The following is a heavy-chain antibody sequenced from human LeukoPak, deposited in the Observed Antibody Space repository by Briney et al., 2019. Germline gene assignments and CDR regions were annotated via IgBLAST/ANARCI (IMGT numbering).Heavy chain of an antibody. J-gene: IGHJ3*02. D-gene: IGHD5-18*01. CDR2: ISSYNGNT. V-gene: IGHV1-18*01. Sequence: ASVKVSCKASGYTFTSYGITWVRQAPGQGLEWMGWISSYNGNTKYAQNLQGRVTMTTDTSTSTAYMELRSLRSDDTAVYYCARYTAMVAFHAHGFDIWGQGTMVTVSS. CDR3: ARYTAMVAFHAHGFDI. CDR1: GYTFTSYG.